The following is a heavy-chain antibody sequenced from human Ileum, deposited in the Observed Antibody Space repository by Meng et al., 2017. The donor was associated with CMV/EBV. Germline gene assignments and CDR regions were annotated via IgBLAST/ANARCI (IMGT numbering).Heavy chain of an antibody. J-gene: IGHJ4*02. CDR1: GFTFDDYT. D-gene: IGHD6-19*01. CDR3: AKDIIRRGGGWTNPFDY. Sequence: LSLTCAASGFTFDDYTMHWVRQAPGKGLEWVSLITWDGSGIYHADSVKGRFTVSRDNSKNSLYLQMNSLRNEDTALYYCAKDIIRRGGGWTNPFDYWGPGTLVTVSS. V-gene: IGHV3-43*01. CDR2: ITWDGSGI.